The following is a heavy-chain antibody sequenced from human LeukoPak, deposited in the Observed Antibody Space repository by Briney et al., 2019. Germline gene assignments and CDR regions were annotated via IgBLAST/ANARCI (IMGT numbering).Heavy chain of an antibody. D-gene: IGHD3-10*01. Sequence: SVKVSCKASGGTFSSYAISWVRQAPGQGLEWMGGIIPIFGTANYAQKFQGRVTITADESTSTAYMELSSLRSEDTAVYYCAREIGNMVRGVNVWYGMDVWGQGTTVTVSS. CDR3: AREIGNMVRGVNVWYGMDV. V-gene: IGHV1-69*13. J-gene: IGHJ6*02. CDR1: GGTFSSYA. CDR2: IIPIFGTA.